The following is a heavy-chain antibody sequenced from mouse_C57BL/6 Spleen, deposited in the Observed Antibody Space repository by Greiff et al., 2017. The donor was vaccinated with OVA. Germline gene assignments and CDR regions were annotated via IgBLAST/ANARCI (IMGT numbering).Heavy chain of an antibody. D-gene: IGHD2-1*01. V-gene: IGHV1-54*01. CDR3: ALYGNYVGVDY. CDR2: INPGSGGT. J-gene: IGHJ2*01. CDR1: GYAFTNYL. Sequence: QVQLKESGAELVRPGTSVKVSCKASGYAFTNYLIEWVKQRPGQGLEWIGVINPGSGGTNYNEKFKGKATLTADKSSSTAYMQLSSLTSEDSAVYCCALYGNYVGVDYWGQGTTLTVSS.